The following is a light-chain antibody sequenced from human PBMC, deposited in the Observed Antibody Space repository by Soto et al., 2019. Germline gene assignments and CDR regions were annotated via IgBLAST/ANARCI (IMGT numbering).Light chain of an antibody. CDR1: QSVLSK. CDR2: GAF. V-gene: IGKV3-15*01. CDR3: QQYNNFPIT. J-gene: IGKJ5*01. Sequence: EIVMTQSPATLSVSPGERATLSCRASQSVLSKLAWYQQKPGQAPRLLIYGAFTRATDIPGRFSGSGSGTAFTLTISSLKAEDFAVYYCQQYNNFPITFGQGTRLEI.